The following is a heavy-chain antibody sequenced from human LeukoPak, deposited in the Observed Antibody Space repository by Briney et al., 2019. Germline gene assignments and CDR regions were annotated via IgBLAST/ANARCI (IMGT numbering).Heavy chain of an antibody. CDR2: SIPIFGTA. D-gene: IGHD3-3*01. V-gene: IGHV1-69*05. J-gene: IGHJ3*02. CDR3: ARDSRLITIFGVVYGAFDI. CDR1: GGTFSSYA. Sequence: SVKVSCKASGGTFSSYAISWVRQAPGQGLEWMGGSIPIFGTANYAQKFQGRVTITTDESTSTAYMELSSLRSKDTAVYYCARDSRLITIFGVVYGAFDIWGQGTMVTVSS.